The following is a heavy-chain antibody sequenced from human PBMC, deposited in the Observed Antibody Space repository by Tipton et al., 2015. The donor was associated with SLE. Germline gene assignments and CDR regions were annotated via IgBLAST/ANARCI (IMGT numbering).Heavy chain of an antibody. Sequence: TLSLTCTVSGGSISSYYWSWIRQPPGKGLEWIGNIYNSGGTKYNPSLKSRVTISIDTSKKHFSLKLSTVTAADTAVYYCARSTGVRLGYWGQGTLVTVAS. CDR3: ARSTGVRLGY. CDR1: GGSISSYY. V-gene: IGHV4-59*01. J-gene: IGHJ4*02. CDR2: IYNSGGT.